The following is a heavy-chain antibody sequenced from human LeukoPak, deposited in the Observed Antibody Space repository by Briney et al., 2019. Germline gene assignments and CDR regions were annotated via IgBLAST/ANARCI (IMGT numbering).Heavy chain of an antibody. J-gene: IGHJ6*02. CDR1: GDSFSDYY. CDR2: IYHIVST. CDR3: ARPGTPRYYYYGLDV. V-gene: IGHV4-34*01. D-gene: IGHD1-1*01. Sequence: PETLSLSCADSGDSFSDYYSSSVRPTPQKGRERIGEIYHIVSTNYTPSPTSRVTTSAETTEKPLSLNMSSATAADTALFYSARPGTPRYYYYGLDVWGQGTTVTVSS.